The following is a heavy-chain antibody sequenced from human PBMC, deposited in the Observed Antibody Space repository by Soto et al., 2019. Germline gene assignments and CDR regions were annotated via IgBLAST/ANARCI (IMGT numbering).Heavy chain of an antibody. Sequence: PGGSLRLSCAASGFTFSSYGMHWVRQAPGKGLEWVAVISYDGSNKYYADSVKGRFTISRDNSKNTLYLQINSLRAEDTAVYYCAKDDSVTAHPLYYFDYWGQGTLVTVAS. J-gene: IGHJ4*02. V-gene: IGHV3-30*18. D-gene: IGHD2-21*02. CDR1: GFTFSSYG. CDR3: AKDDSVTAHPLYYFDY. CDR2: ISYDGSNK.